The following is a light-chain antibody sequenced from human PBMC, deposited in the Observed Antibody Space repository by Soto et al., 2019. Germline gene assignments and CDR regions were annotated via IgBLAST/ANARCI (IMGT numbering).Light chain of an antibody. J-gene: IGLJ1*01. CDR1: KNDIGVYDF. CDR2: EVV. CDR3: KSYAGSNTYV. Sequence: QSALTQPPGATGSPGQSVTVSCTGTKNDIGVYDFVSWYQHHPGKAPRLIIYEVVQRPSGVPDRFSGSKSGNTASLTVSGLQAADEADYFCKSYAGSNTYVFGSGTKVTVL. V-gene: IGLV2-8*01.